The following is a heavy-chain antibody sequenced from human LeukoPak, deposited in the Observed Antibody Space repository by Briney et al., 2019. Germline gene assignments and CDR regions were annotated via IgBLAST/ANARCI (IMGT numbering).Heavy chain of an antibody. V-gene: IGHV4-59*12. D-gene: IGHD3-10*01. CDR3: ARDHYGSGFDY. CDR2: IYYSGST. J-gene: IGHJ4*02. CDR1: GGSISSYY. Sequence: SETLSLTCTVSGGSISSYYWSWIRQPPGKGLEWIGYIYYSGSTNYNPSLKSRVTISVDTSKNQFSLKLSSVTAADTAVYYCARDHYGSGFDYWGQGTLVTVSS.